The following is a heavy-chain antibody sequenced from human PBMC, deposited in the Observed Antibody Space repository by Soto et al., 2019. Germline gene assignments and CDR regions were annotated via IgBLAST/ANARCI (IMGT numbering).Heavy chain of an antibody. J-gene: IGHJ6*02. CDR3: AMVDNYVTPTPQDV. CDR2: ISPYTGDT. Sequence: QVQLVQSGDEMKKPGASVRVSCKASGYTFVNYGIAWVRQAPGQGLERMGWISPYTGDTHSASKVQGRLTMTTDTSTSTAYMDLGSLTSDDTAVYYCAMVDNYVTPTPQDVWGQGTTVTVSS. D-gene: IGHD3-16*01. V-gene: IGHV1-18*01. CDR1: GYTFVNYG.